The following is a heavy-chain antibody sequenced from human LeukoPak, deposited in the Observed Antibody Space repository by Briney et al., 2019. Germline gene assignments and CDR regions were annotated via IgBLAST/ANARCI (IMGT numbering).Heavy chain of an antibody. CDR3: AREVHGYSFDY. CDR2: ISYDGSNK. V-gene: IGHV3-30-3*01. J-gene: IGHJ4*02. Sequence: GRSLRLSCAASGFTFSSYTMHWVRQAPGKGLEWVAVISYDGSNKYYADSVKGRFTISRDNSENTLYLQMNSLRADDTAVYYCAREVHGYSFDYWGQGTLVTVSS. CDR1: GFTFSSYT. D-gene: IGHD3-22*01.